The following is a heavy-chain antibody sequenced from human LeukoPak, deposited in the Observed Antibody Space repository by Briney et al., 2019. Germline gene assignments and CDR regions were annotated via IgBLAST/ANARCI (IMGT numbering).Heavy chain of an antibody. CDR2: IYYSGST. Sequence: KSSETLSLTCTVSGGSISSSSYYWGWIRQPPGKGLEWIGSIYYSGSTYYNPSLKGRVTISVDTSKNQFSLKLSSVTAADTAVYYCARQPYSTPEFDPWGRGTLVTVSS. CDR3: ARQPYSTPEFDP. J-gene: IGHJ5*02. D-gene: IGHD6-13*01. V-gene: IGHV4-39*01. CDR1: GGSISSSSYY.